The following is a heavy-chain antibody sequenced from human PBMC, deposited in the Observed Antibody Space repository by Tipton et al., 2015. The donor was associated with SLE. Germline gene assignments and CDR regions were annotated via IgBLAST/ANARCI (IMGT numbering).Heavy chain of an antibody. CDR1: GGSISSYY. V-gene: IGHV4-59*08. J-gene: IGHJ4*02. D-gene: IGHD7-27*01. CDR3: ARLSSGTGDFEH. CDR2: IYYSGST. Sequence: TLSLTCTVSGGSISSYYWSWIRQPPGKGLEWIGYIYYSGSTNYNPSLKSRVTIPVETSKTHFSLKMSSVTAADTAMYYCARLSSGTGDFEHWGQGTLVVVSS.